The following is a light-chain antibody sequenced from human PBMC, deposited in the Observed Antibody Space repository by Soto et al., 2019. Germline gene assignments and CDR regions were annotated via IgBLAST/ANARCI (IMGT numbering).Light chain of an antibody. Sequence: DIVMTQSPDSLAVSLGERATINCKSSQSVLKSSNNKNHLAWYQQKPGQPPRLLIYWASMRESGVPDRFSGGGSGTDFTLTISSLQAEDAAVDYCQQYYSPPAMFGQGTKVEI. CDR3: QQYYSPPAM. J-gene: IGKJ1*01. V-gene: IGKV4-1*01. CDR1: QSVLKSSNNKNH. CDR2: WAS.